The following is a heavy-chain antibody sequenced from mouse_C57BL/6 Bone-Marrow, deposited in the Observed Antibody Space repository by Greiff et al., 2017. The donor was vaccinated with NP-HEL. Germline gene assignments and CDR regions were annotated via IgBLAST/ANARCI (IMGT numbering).Heavy chain of an antibody. CDR3: ARGDYPWYFDV. V-gene: IGHV1-63*01. J-gene: IGHJ1*03. CDR2: IYPGGGYT. CDR1: GYTFTNYW. D-gene: IGHD1-1*02. Sequence: QVQLQQSGAELVRPGTSVKMSCKASGYTFTNYWIGWAKQSPGHGLEWIGVIYPGGGYTNYNEKFKGKATLTADKSSSTAYMQFSSLTSEDSAIYYCARGDYPWYFDVWGTGTTVTVSS.